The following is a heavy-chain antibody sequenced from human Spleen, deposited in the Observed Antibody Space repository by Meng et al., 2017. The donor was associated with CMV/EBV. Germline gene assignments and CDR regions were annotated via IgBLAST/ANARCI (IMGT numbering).Heavy chain of an antibody. CDR1: GFTVSSNY. J-gene: IGHJ3*02. D-gene: IGHD1/OR15-1a*01. CDR2: IYGGGST. V-gene: IGHV3-53*01. CDR3: ARGGIAGTREAFDI. Sequence: GESLKISCTASGFTVSSNYMSWVRQAPGKGLEWVSVIYGGGSTFYADSVKGRFTISRDNSKNTLYLQMNSLRAEDTAVYYCARGGIAGTREAFDIWGQGKMVTVSS.